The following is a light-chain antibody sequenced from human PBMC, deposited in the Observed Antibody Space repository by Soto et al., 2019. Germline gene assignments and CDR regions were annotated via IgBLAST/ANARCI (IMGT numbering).Light chain of an antibody. J-gene: IGLJ1*01. CDR3: SSYTSSSTLV. V-gene: IGLV2-14*01. Sequence: QSALTQTASVSGSPGPAITISCTGTSSDVGGYNYVSWYQQHPGKAPKLMIYAVSNRPSGVSNRFSGSKSGNTASLTISGLQAEDEADYYCSSYTSSSTLVFGTGTKVTVL. CDR2: AVS. CDR1: SSDVGGYNY.